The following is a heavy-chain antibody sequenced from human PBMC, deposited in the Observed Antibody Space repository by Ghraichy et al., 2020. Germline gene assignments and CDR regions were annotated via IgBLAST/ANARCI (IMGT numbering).Heavy chain of an antibody. CDR1: GFTFSSYG. D-gene: IGHD5-12*01. J-gene: IGHJ3*02. CDR3: AKMAQSGYAIYVFDI. Sequence: GGSLRLSCAASGFTFSSYGMHWVRQAPGKGLEWVAFIRYDGTNKHYADSVQGRFTISRDNSKNTLHLQMNSLRAEDTAVYYCAKMAQSGYAIYVFDIWGQGTMVTVSS. CDR2: IRYDGTNK. V-gene: IGHV3-30*02.